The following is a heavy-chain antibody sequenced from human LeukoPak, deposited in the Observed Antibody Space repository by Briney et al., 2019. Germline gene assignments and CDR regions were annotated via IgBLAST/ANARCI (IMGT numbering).Heavy chain of an antibody. CDR3: ASSPLGLRLGELSLYFYYYMDV. Sequence: SETLSLTCTVSGGSISSYYWSWIRQPPGKGLEWIGYIYTSGSTNYNPSLKSRVTISVDTSKNQFSLKLSSVTAADTAVYYCASSPLGLRLGELSLYFYYYMDVWGKGTTVTVSS. D-gene: IGHD3-16*02. V-gene: IGHV4-4*09. J-gene: IGHJ6*03. CDR2: IYTSGST. CDR1: GGSISSYY.